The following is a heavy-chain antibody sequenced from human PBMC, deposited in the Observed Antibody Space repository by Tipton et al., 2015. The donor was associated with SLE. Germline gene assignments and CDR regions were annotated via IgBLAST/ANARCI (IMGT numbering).Heavy chain of an antibody. D-gene: IGHD7-27*01. V-gene: IGHV4-39*01. CDR3: ARLSSGTGDFEH. Sequence: TLSLTCSISGSSITSSSHYWGWIRQPPGKGLEWIGSIYYTGTTYYNPSLKSRVTISAETPKSHFSMKMSSVTAADTAMYYCARLSSGTGDFEHWGQGTLVIVSS. J-gene: IGHJ4*02. CDR1: GSSITSSSHY. CDR2: IYYTGTT.